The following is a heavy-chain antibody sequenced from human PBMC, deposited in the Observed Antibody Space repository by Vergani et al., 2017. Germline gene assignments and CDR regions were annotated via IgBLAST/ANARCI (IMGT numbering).Heavy chain of an antibody. Sequence: SFTVPPNASPSPFLTYGRPPVRQPHAQGLAWMGWISAYNGNTNYAQKLQGRVTMTTDTSTSTAYMELRSLRSDDTAVYYCARALPPGYPTKSDAFDIWGQGTMVTVSS. D-gene: IGHD1-26*01. J-gene: IGHJ3*02. CDR3: ARALPPGYPTKSDAFDI. V-gene: IGHV1-18*01. CDR1: PSPFLTYG. CDR2: ISAYNGNT.